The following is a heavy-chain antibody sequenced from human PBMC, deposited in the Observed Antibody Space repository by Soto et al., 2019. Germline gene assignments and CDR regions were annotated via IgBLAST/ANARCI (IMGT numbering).Heavy chain of an antibody. D-gene: IGHD2-15*01. Sequence: QVQLMQSGAEVKKPGASVKVSCKASGYIFTNYAIHWVRQAPGQSLEWMGWIKGTNGNIQYSQQFQGRVTFTRDTSATTAYMELTSLIFEDTAVYYCARPMMQDTAEGGIRGFDVWGQGTMVIVSS. V-gene: IGHV1-3*01. CDR2: IKGTNGNI. CDR3: ARPMMQDTAEGGIRGFDV. J-gene: IGHJ3*01. CDR1: GYIFTNYA.